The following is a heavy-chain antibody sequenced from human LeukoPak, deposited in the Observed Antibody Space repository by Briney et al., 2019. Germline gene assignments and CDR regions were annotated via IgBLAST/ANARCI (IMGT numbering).Heavy chain of an antibody. D-gene: IGHD4/OR15-4a*01. CDR1: GFAFGSYW. Sequence: GGSPRLSCAASGFAFGSYWMHWVRQAPGKGLVWVSRINSDGSNIRYADSVKGRFTISRDNANNTLYLQMNSLRAEDTAVYYCVKESGFMVAPNSAFDIWGQGTMVTVSS. J-gene: IGHJ3*02. CDR2: INSDGSNI. CDR3: VKESGFMVAPNSAFDI. V-gene: IGHV3-74*01.